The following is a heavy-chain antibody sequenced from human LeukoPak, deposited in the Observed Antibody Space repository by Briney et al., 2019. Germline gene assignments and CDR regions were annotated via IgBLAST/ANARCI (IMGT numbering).Heavy chain of an antibody. CDR1: SGSIRSSSFY. V-gene: IGHV4-39*07. CDR3: ARDRDSIAVAGPY. D-gene: IGHD6-19*01. J-gene: IGHJ4*02. CDR2: IHYSGTT. Sequence: SETLSLTCTVSSGSIRSSSFYWGWIRQAPGKGLEWIGIIHYSGTTYYSPSLKSRVTMSVDTSKNQFSLKLSSVTSADTAVYYCARDRDSIAVAGPYWGQGTLVTVSS.